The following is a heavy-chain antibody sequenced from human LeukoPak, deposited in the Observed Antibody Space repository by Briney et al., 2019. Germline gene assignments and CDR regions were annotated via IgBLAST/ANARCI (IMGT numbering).Heavy chain of an antibody. CDR2: ISSGGTTI. CDR3: AKVGDQLPNAFDI. D-gene: IGHD2-2*01. J-gene: IGHJ3*02. Sequence: PGGSLRLSCAASGFTFSTYSMNWVRQAPGKGLEWLSYISSGGTTIYYADSVKGRFTISRDNSKNTLYLQMNSLRAEDTAVYYCAKVGDQLPNAFDIWGQGTMVTVSS. V-gene: IGHV3-48*01. CDR1: GFTFSTYS.